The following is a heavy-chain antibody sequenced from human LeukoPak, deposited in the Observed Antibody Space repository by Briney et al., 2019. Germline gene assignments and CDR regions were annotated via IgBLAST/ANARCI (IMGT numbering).Heavy chain of an antibody. D-gene: IGHD3-10*01. CDR3: AKGGPERIYFGSGSYYNVNPLIDY. CDR1: GFTVSTNY. J-gene: IGHJ4*02. CDR2: IYSAGNT. V-gene: IGHV3-53*01. Sequence: PGGSLRLSCAASGFTVSTNYMTWLRQVPGKGLEWVSLIYSAGNTYYADSVKGRFTISRDNSKNTLYLQMNSLRAEDTAVYYCAKGGPERIYFGSGSYYNVNPLIDYWGQGTLVTVSS.